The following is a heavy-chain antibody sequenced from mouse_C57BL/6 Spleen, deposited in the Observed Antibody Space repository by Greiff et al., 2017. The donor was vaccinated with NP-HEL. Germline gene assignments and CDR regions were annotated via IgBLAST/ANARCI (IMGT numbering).Heavy chain of an antibody. CDR1: GYSITSGYY. CDR2: ISYDGSN. Sequence: EVQLVESGPGLVKPSQSLSLTCSVTGYSITSGYYWNWIRQFPGNKLEWMGYISYDGSNNYNPSLKNRISLTSDTSKNQFFLKLNSVTTEDTATYYCARVDYDWFAYWGQGTLVTVSA. D-gene: IGHD2-4*01. V-gene: IGHV3-6*01. CDR3: ARVDYDWFAY. J-gene: IGHJ3*01.